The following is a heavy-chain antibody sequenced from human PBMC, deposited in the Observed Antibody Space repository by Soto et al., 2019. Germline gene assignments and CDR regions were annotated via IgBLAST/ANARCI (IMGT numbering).Heavy chain of an antibody. D-gene: IGHD6-6*01. Sequence: SETLSLTCAVSSGSISSSNWWSWVRQPPGKGLEWIGEIYHSGSTNYNPSLKSRVTISVDKSKNQFSLKLSSVAAADTAVYYCARGLRKRLAASHEFDYWGQGTLVTVSS. CDR1: SGSISSSNW. J-gene: IGHJ4*02. CDR2: IYHSGST. V-gene: IGHV4-4*02. CDR3: ARGLRKRLAASHEFDY.